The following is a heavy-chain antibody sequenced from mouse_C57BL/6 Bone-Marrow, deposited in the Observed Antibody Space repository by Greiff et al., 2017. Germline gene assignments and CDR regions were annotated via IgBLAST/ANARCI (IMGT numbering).Heavy chain of an antibody. J-gene: IGHJ3*01. D-gene: IGHD3-3*01. CDR3: AREGRWCAY. Sequence: QVQLQQSGAELARPGASVKLSCKASGYTFTSSGISWVKQRTGQGLEWIGEIYPRSGNTYYNKKFKGKATLPADKSSSTAYMELRSLTSEDSAVYFCAREGRWCAYWGQGTLVTVSA. CDR2: IYPRSGNT. V-gene: IGHV1-81*01. CDR1: GYTFTSSG.